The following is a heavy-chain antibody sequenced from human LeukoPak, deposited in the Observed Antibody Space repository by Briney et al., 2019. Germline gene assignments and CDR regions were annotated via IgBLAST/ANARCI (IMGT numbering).Heavy chain of an antibody. V-gene: IGHV3-21*01. D-gene: IGHD2-15*01. J-gene: IGHJ6*02. Sequence: GGSLRLSCAASGFTFSSYSMNWVRQAPGKGLEWVSSISGSSSYIYYADSVKGRFTISRDNAKNSLYLQMNSLRAEDTAVYYCARGGRVGYCSGGSCYDYYYGTDVWGQGTTVTVS. CDR1: GFTFSSYS. CDR2: ISGSSSYI. CDR3: ARGGRVGYCSGGSCYDYYYGTDV.